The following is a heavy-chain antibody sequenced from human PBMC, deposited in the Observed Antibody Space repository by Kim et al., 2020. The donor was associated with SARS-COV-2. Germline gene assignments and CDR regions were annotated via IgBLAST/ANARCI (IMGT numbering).Heavy chain of an antibody. CDR3: ARDRGGWLGQGWFDP. V-gene: IGHV4-59*13. Sequence: SETLSLTCTVSGGSISSYYWSWIRQPPGKGLEWIGYIYYSGSTNYNPSLKSRVTISVDTSKNQFSLKLSSVTAADTAVYYCARDRGGWLGQGWFDPWGQGTLVTVSS. J-gene: IGHJ5*02. CDR2: IYYSGST. D-gene: IGHD6-19*01. CDR1: GGSISSYY.